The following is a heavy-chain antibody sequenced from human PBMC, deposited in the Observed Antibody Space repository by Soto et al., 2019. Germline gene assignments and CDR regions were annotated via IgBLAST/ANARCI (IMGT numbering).Heavy chain of an antibody. CDR2: IYYSGST. V-gene: IGHV4-59*01. CDR1: GGSISSYY. J-gene: IGHJ5*02. D-gene: IGHD3-3*01. Sequence: SETLSLTCTVSGGSISSYYWSWIRQPPGKGLEWIGYIYYSGSTNYNPSLKSRVTISVDTSKNQFSLKLSSVTTADTAVYYCARAAVPYYDFWSGYEEAVRNWFDPWGQGTLVTVSS. CDR3: ARAAVPYYDFWSGYEEAVRNWFDP.